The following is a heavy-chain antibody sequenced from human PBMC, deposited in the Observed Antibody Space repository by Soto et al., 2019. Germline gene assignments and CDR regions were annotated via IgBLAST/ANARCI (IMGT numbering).Heavy chain of an antibody. CDR1: GFNFRSYA. CDR2: ISGSGGTS. Sequence: EVELSESGGGLVQPGGSLRLSCAASGFNFRSYAMSWVRRAPGKGLEWVSAISGSGGTSYFADSVRGRFTISRDNSKNTLNQQLSSLRVEDTAKYFCAKGRGSSWTIDYWGQGTLVTVSS. J-gene: IGHJ4*02. V-gene: IGHV3-23*01. CDR3: AKGRGSSWTIDY. D-gene: IGHD6-13*01.